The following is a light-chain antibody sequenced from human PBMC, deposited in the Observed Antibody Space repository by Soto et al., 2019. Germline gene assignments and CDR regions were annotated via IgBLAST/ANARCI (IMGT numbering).Light chain of an antibody. CDR3: QQYNSHSFYS. Sequence: DVQMAQSPSTLSASVGDTVTVGCRASQDVGSFVAWYQQKPGKAPKLLIYLASRLKSGVPSRFSGSGSGTDFSLTISGLXXXXXATYFCQQYNSHSFYSFGQGTKLEIK. CDR1: QDVGSF. J-gene: IGKJ2*03. CDR2: LAS. V-gene: IGKV1-5*03.